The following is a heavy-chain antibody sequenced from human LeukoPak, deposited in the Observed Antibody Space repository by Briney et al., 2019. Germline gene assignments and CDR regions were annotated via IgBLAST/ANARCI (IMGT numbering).Heavy chain of an antibody. V-gene: IGHV3-23*01. CDR3: ARGYSSLDP. CDR1: GFTFSSYA. Sequence: GGSLRLSCAASGFTFSSYAMSWVRQAPGKGLQWVSGISSTGGSTYHTDSVKGRFSISRDNSKNTLSLQMNSLTAEDTAVYYCARGYSSLDPWGQGTLVTVSS. J-gene: IGHJ5*02. CDR2: ISSTGGST. D-gene: IGHD6-19*01.